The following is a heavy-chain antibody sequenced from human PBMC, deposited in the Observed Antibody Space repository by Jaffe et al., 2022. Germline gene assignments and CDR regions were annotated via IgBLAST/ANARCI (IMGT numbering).Heavy chain of an antibody. J-gene: IGHJ2*01. CDR3: ARELIPVPGNWYFDL. Sequence: QVQLQESGPGLVKPSQTLSLTCTVSGGSITSNTYYWSWIRQSAGKGLEWIGRVSTNGNIYYRPSLRSRLTISVDTSNNQFSLQLNSVTAADTAMYYCARELIPVPGNWYFDLWGRGTLVTVSS. V-gene: IGHV4-61*02. D-gene: IGHD6-19*01. CDR2: VSTNGNI. CDR1: GGSITSNTYY.